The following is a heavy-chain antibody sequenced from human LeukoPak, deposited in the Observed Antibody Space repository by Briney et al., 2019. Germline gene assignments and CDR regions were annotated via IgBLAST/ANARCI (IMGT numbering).Heavy chain of an antibody. CDR2: ISSGSSTI. V-gene: IGHV3-48*01. CDR1: GFTFSTYS. Sequence: GGSLRLSCAASGFTFSTYSMNWVRQAPGKGLEWVSYISSGSSTIHYADSVKGRFTISRDNAKNSLYLQMNSLRAEDTAVYYCARRDYGDYFGAFDIWGQGTMVTVSS. CDR3: ARRDYGDYFGAFDI. D-gene: IGHD4-17*01. J-gene: IGHJ3*02.